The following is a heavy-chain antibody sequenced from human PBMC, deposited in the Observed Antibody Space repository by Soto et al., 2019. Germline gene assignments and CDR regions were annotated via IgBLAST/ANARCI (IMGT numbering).Heavy chain of an antibody. CDR2: IWYDGSNK. CDR3: ARDTSDTAMITPIDY. CDR1: GFTFSSYG. Sequence: QVQLVESGGGVVQPGRSLRLSCAASGFTFSSYGMHWVRQAPGKGLEWVAVIWYDGSNKYYVDSVKGRFTISRDNSKNTLYLQLISLRAEDTAVYYCARDTSDTAMITPIDYWGQGTLVTVSS. D-gene: IGHD5-18*01. J-gene: IGHJ4*02. V-gene: IGHV3-33*01.